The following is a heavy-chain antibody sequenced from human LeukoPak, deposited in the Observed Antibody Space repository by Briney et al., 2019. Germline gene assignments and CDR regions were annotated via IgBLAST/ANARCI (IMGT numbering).Heavy chain of an antibody. CDR3: ARLGYCRGGSCPDY. J-gene: IGHJ4*02. D-gene: IGHD2-15*01. CDR1: GGTFSSYA. CDR2: IIPIFGTA. Sequence: SVKVSCKASGGTFSSYAISWVRQAPGQGLEWMGGIIPIFGTANYAQKFQGRVTITADESTSTAYMELSSLRSEDTAVYYCARLGYCRGGSCPDYWGQGTLVTVSS. V-gene: IGHV1-69*13.